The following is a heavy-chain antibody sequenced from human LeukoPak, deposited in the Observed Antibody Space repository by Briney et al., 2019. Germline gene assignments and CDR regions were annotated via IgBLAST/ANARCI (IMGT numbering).Heavy chain of an antibody. V-gene: IGHV3-23*01. D-gene: IGHD5-12*01. CDR1: GFTFSSYA. CDR2: ISGSGGST. Sequence: PGGSLRLSCAASGFTFSSYAMSWVRQAPGKGLEWVSVISGSGGSTYSADSVKGRFTISRDNSKNTLYLQMNSLRAEDTAVYYCAKGSNRGVATIDYWGQGTLVTVSS. J-gene: IGHJ4*02. CDR3: AKGSNRGVATIDY.